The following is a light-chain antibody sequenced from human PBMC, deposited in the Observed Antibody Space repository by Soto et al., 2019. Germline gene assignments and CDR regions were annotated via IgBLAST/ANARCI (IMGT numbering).Light chain of an antibody. CDR3: QQYSAYPYT. Sequence: DIQMTQSPSTLSALVGDTVTITCRASQSISHWLAWYQQRPGRAPKLLIYDASSLESGVPSRFSGSGSGTEFTLTISSLQPDDFATYYCQQYSAYPYTFGQGTKV. CDR1: QSISHW. J-gene: IGKJ2*01. CDR2: DAS. V-gene: IGKV1-5*01.